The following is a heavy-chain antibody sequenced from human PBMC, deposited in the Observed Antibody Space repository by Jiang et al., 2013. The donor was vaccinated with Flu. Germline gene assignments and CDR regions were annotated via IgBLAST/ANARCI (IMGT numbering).Heavy chain of an antibody. D-gene: IGHD5-12*01. CDR2: IYQSGFT. CDR3: ARSSGYDSTTPIEF. CDR1: GGSMDRNDYS. V-gene: IGHV4-30-2*01. Sequence: GSGLVKPSQTLSLTCTVSGGSMDRNDYSWNWIRQPPGKGLEWIGYIYQSGFTHHNPSLKGRVSISVDRSRNQFSLKVTSVTAADTAVYYCARSSGYDSTTPIEFWGQGTLVTVSS. J-gene: IGHJ4*02.